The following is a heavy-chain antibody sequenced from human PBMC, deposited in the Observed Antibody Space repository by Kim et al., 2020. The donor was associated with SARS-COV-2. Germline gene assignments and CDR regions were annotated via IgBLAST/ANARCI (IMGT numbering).Heavy chain of an antibody. J-gene: IGHJ3*01. CDR1: GGSFSGYY. V-gene: IGHV4-34*01. D-gene: IGHD3-3*01. CDR2: INHSGST. CDR3: ARASYYDFWSGYSPRYAF. Sequence: SETLSLTCAVYGGSFSGYYWSWIRQPPGKGLEWIGEINHSGSTNYNPSLKSRVTISVDTSKNQFSLKLSSVTAADTAVYYCARASYYDFWSGYSPRYAF.